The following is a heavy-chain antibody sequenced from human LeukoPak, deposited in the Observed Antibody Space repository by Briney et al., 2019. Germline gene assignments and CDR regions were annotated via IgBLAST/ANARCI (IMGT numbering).Heavy chain of an antibody. V-gene: IGHV4-39*07. CDR2: IYYSGST. CDR1: GGSISSSSYY. Sequence: SETLFLTCTVSGGSISSSSYYWGWIRQPPGKGLEWIGSIYYSGSTYYNPSLKSRVTISVDTSKNQFSLKLSSVTAADTAVYYCARLIAAAGTLWYFDLWGRGTLVTVSS. D-gene: IGHD6-13*01. J-gene: IGHJ2*01. CDR3: ARLIAAAGTLWYFDL.